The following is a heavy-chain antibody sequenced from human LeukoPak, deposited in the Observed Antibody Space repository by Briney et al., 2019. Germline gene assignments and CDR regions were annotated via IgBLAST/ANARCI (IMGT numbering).Heavy chain of an antibody. CDR2: IYYSGST. CDR1: GGSISSGDYY. J-gene: IGHJ5*02. Sequence: PSQTLSLTCTVSGGSISSGDYYWSWIRQPPGKGLEWIGYIYYSGSTYYNPSLKSRVTISVDTSKNQFSLKLSSVTAADTAVYYCARNLTVEYSSSSSWFDPWGQGTLVTVSS. CDR3: ARNLTVEYSSSSSWFDP. D-gene: IGHD6-6*01. V-gene: IGHV4-30-4*01.